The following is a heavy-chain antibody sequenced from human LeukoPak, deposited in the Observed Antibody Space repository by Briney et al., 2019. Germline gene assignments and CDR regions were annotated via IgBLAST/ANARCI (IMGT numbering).Heavy chain of an antibody. J-gene: IGHJ4*02. V-gene: IGHV3-53*01. Sequence: PGGSLRLSCAASGFTVSSNYMSWVRQAPRRGLEWVSVIYIGGSAYYADSVKGRFTFSRDNSKNKTDLHMNNLRAEATAVYYFAGVLGQLPHFAYYWGQGTLGTVSS. CDR3: AGVLGQLPHFAYY. CDR2: IYIGGSA. CDR1: GFTVSSNY. D-gene: IGHD3-3*02.